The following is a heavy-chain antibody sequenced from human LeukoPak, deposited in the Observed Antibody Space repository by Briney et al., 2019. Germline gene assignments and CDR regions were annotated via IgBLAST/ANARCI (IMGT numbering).Heavy chain of an antibody. CDR1: GFTFSSYA. V-gene: IGHV3-23*01. CDR2: ISGSGDST. D-gene: IGHD2/OR15-2a*01. CDR3: ARNVSGQYFDI. J-gene: IGHJ2*01. Sequence: GGSLRLSCAASGFTFSSYAMTWVRQAPGKGLECTSAISGSGDSTHYADSVKGRFTISRDNSKNTLYLQMNSLRAEDTAVYYCARNVSGQYFDIWGRGTLVTVSS.